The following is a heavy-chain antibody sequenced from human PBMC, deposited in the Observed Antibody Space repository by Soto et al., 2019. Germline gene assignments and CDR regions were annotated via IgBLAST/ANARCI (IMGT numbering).Heavy chain of an antibody. D-gene: IGHD6-19*01. CDR2: IIPIFGTA. J-gene: IGHJ4*02. CDR3: ARTDRGSGWSTTDYYFDY. V-gene: IGHV1-69*01. CDR1: GGTFSSYA. Sequence: QVQLVQSGAEVKKPGSSVKVSCKASGGTFSSYAISWVQQAPGQGLEWMGGIIPIFGTANYAQKFQGRVTITADESTSTAYMELSSLRSEDTAVYYCARTDRGSGWSTTDYYFDYWGQGTLVTVSS.